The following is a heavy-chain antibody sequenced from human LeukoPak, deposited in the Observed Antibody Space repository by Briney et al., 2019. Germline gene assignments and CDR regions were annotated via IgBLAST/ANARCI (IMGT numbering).Heavy chain of an antibody. J-gene: IGHJ4*02. Sequence: SQTLSLTCAVSGDSFSDNFWSWIRQPPGKGLEWIGEINHSGTANYNPSLRSRVIISIDTSKNQFSLKLISVTAADTAVYYCARMAYFARSVAPLIDYWGQGTLVTVSS. V-gene: IGHV4-34*01. D-gene: IGHD2/OR15-2a*01. CDR1: GDSFSDNF. CDR3: ARMAYFARSVAPLIDY. CDR2: INHSGTA.